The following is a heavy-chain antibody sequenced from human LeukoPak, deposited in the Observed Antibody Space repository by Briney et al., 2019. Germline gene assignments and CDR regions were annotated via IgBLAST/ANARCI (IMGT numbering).Heavy chain of an antibody. Sequence: SETLSLTCTVSGGSISSYYWSWVRQPPGKGLEWIGYIYYSGSTNYNPSLKSRVTISVDTSKNQFSLKLSSVTAADRAVYYCARHRYYDILTGPSRGRFDPWGEGTLVTASS. CDR1: GGSISSYY. J-gene: IGHJ5*02. V-gene: IGHV4-59*08. D-gene: IGHD3-9*01. CDR2: IYYSGST. CDR3: ARHRYYDILTGPSRGRFDP.